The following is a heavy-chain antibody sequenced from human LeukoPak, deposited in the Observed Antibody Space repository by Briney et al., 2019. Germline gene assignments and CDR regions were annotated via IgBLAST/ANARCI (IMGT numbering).Heavy chain of an antibody. J-gene: IGHJ4*02. V-gene: IGHV3-30-3*01. CDR2: ISYDGSNK. CDR3: ARPSNYYDSSGYPLYYFDY. Sequence: QAGGSLRLSCAASGFTFSSYAMHWVRQAPGKGLEWVAVISYDGSNKYYADSVKGRFTISRDNSKNTLYLQMNSLRAEDTAAYYCARPSNYYDSSGYPLYYFDYWGQGTLVTVSS. D-gene: IGHD3-22*01. CDR1: GFTFSSYA.